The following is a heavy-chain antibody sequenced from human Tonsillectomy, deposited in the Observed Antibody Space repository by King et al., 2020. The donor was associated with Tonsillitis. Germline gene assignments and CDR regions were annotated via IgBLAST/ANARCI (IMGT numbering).Heavy chain of an antibody. CDR2: ISSSSYYK. CDR1: GFTLSNYN. Sequence: VQLVESGGGLVKPGGALGLSCAGSGFTLSNYNMKWVRQAPGKGVEGGSSISSSSYYKYLPKPVKGRFTISRDNAKNSLYLQKNSLRAEDTAVYYCARESDNSSWYGANYYYYYYMDVWGKGTTVTVSS. D-gene: IGHD6-13*01. CDR3: ARESDNSSWYGANYYYYYYMDV. J-gene: IGHJ6*03. V-gene: IGHV3-21*01.